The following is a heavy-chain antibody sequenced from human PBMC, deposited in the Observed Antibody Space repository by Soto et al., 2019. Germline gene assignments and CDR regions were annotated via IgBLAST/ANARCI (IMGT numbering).Heavy chain of an antibody. CDR2: ISSSSSYT. D-gene: IGHD6-13*01. J-gene: IGHJ3*02. CDR1: GFTFSDYY. V-gene: IGHV3-11*05. CDR3: ARGIAAADAFDI. Sequence: QVQLVESGGGLVKPGGSLRLSCAASGFTFSDYYMSWIRQAPGKGLGWVSYISSSSSYTNYADSVKGRFTISRDNAKNSLYLQMNSLRAEDTAVYYCARGIAAADAFDIWGQGTMVTVSS.